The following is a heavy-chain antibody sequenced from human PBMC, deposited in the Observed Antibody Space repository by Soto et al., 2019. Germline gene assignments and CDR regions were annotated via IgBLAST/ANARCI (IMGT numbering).Heavy chain of an antibody. CDR1: GYTFTNYW. J-gene: IGHJ6*02. V-gene: IGHV5-51*01. CDR2: IYPGDSDT. Sequence: GESLKISCKGSGYTFTNYWIGWVRQMPGKGLEWMGIIYPGDSDTKYNPSFQGQVTISADKSITTTYLQWSSLKASDTAIYYCAASIFYYGMDVWGQGATVTVSS. CDR3: AASIFYYGMDV.